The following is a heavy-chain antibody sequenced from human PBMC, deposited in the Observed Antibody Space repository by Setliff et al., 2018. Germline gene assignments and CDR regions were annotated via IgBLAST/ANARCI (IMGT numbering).Heavy chain of an antibody. CDR3: AREGVYLGRAFDL. CDR2: IKSKADGGTA. J-gene: IGHJ3*01. V-gene: IGHV3-15*01. CDR1: GFTFSDAW. D-gene: IGHD2-8*01. Sequence: GGSLRLSCAASGFTFSDAWMNWVRQAPGKGLEWVGRIKSKADGGTADFAAPVKGRFTISRDNAKNSLYLQMNSLRAEDTALYFCAREGVYLGRAFDLWGQGTMVTVSS.